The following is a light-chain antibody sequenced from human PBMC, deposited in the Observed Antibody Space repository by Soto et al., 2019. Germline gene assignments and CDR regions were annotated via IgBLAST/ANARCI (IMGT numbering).Light chain of an antibody. CDR2: GIS. CDR1: QSVNSNY. CDR3: QQANSFPLT. Sequence: EIVLTQSPGTLSLSPGESATLSCRASQSVNSNYLAWYQQHPGQPPRLLIYGISTRATGIPARFSGSGSGTEFTLTISSLQPEDFATYYCQQANSFPLTFGGGTKVDIK. V-gene: IGKV3D-7*01. J-gene: IGKJ4*01.